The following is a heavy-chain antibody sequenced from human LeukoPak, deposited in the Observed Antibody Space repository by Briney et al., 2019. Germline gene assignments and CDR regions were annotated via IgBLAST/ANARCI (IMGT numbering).Heavy chain of an antibody. CDR3: ARDGVPSINDYVWGSYRLTGFDP. CDR2: IYTSGST. CDR1: GGSISNYD. Sequence: SETLSLTCTVSGGSISNYDWSWIRQPAGKGLEWIGRIYTSGSTNYNPSLKSRVTMSEDTSKNQFSLKLSSVTAADTAVYYCARDGVPSINDYVWGSYRLTGFDPWGQGTLVTVSS. J-gene: IGHJ5*02. V-gene: IGHV4-4*07. D-gene: IGHD3-16*02.